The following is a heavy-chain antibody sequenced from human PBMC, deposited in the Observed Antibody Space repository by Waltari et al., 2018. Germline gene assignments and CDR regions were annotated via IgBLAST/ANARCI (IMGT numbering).Heavy chain of an antibody. CDR1: GGSISSSSYY. J-gene: IGHJ6*03. CDR3: ARAKRGIQLWSPGGYMDV. V-gene: IGHV4-39*07. CDR2: IYYSGST. D-gene: IGHD5-18*01. Sequence: QLQLQESGPGLVKPSETLSLTCTVSGGSISSSSYYWGWIRPPPGKGLEWIGSIYYSGSTYYNPSLKSRVTISVDTSKNQFSLKLSSVTAADTAVYYCARAKRGIQLWSPGGYMDVWGKGTTVTISS.